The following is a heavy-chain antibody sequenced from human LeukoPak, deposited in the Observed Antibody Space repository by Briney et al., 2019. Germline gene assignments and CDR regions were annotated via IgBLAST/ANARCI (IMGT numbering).Heavy chain of an antibody. Sequence: PGGSLRLSCAASGFTFHNYAMHWVRHAPGKGLEWVSLIKGNGDTTYNADSVKGRFTISRDNSKNSLYLQINSLRTEDTALYYYAKDIGSGWSFDYWGQGTLVTVSS. J-gene: IGHJ4*02. CDR2: IKGNGDTT. CDR1: GFTFHNYA. V-gene: IGHV3-43*02. D-gene: IGHD6-19*01. CDR3: AKDIGSGWSFDY.